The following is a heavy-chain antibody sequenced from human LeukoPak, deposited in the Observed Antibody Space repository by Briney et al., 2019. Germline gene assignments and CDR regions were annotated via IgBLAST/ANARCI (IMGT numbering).Heavy chain of an antibody. CDR1: GYSFTNYW. CDR3: ARRDNGFEFFDS. V-gene: IGHV5-51*01. D-gene: IGHD5-12*01. CDR2: IYPGDSDT. J-gene: IGHJ4*02. Sequence: GESLKISCKGSGYSFTNYWIGWVRQVAGQGLEWMGIIYPGDSDTRYSPSFQGQVTIPADKSISTAYLQWSSLKASDTAMYYCARRDNGFEFFDSWGQGTLVTVSS.